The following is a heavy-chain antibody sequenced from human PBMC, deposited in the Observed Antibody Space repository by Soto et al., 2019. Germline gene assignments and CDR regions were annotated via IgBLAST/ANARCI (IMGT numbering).Heavy chain of an antibody. CDR2: INHSGST. CDR1: GGSFSGYY. Sequence: QVQLQQWGAGLLKPSETLSLTCAVYGGSFSGYYWSWIRQPPGKGLEWIGEINHSGSTNYNPSLKSRVTISVDTSKNQFSLKLSAVTAADTAVYYCARGKDGYNLYFDYWGKGTLVTVSS. CDR3: ARGKDGYNLYFDY. J-gene: IGHJ4*02. V-gene: IGHV4-34*01. D-gene: IGHD5-12*01.